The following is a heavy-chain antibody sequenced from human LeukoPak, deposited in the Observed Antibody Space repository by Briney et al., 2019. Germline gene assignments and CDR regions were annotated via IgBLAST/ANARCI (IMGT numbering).Heavy chain of an antibody. D-gene: IGHD3-22*01. CDR2: IYYSGST. J-gene: IGHJ5*02. V-gene: IGHV4-39*07. CDR1: GGSISSSSYY. Sequence: SETLSLTCTVSGGSISSSSYYWGWIRQPPGKGLEWIGSIYYSGSTYYNPSLKSRVTISVDTSKNQFSLKLSSVTAADTAVYYCARGRDSSGYYNWFDPWGQGTLVTVSS. CDR3: ARGRDSSGYYNWFDP.